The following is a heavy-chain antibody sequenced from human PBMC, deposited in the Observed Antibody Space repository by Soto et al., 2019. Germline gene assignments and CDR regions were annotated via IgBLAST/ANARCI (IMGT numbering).Heavy chain of an antibody. CDR2: IKDGGST. Sequence: QVQLQQWGAGLLKPSETLSLTCAVNGGSLTGYYWSWIRQPPGKGLEWIGEIKDGGSTSYSPSLRGRDTISSDTSNNQFSLKLNSVTAADTAVYYCARGQEGIVATHWDQGALVTVSS. CDR3: ARGQEGIVATH. D-gene: IGHD5-12*01. J-gene: IGHJ4*02. V-gene: IGHV4-34*01. CDR1: GGSLTGYY.